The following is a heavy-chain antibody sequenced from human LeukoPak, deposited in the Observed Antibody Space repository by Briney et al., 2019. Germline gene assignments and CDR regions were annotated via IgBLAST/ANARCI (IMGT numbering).Heavy chain of an antibody. CDR1: GFTFSSYG. CDR2: ISYDGSNK. Sequence: GGSLRLSCGASGFTFSSYGMHWVRQAPGNGLEWVAVISYDGSNKYYADSVKGRFTISRDNSKNTLYLQMNSLRAEDTAVYYCARGAHDAFDIWGQGTMVTVSS. CDR3: ARGAHDAFDI. V-gene: IGHV3-30*03. J-gene: IGHJ3*02.